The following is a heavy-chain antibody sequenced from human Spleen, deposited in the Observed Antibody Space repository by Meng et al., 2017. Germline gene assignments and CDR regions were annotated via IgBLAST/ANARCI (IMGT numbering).Heavy chain of an antibody. V-gene: IGHV1-2*06. CDR2: INPNSGGT. CDR3: AKGLDFWIGS. J-gene: IGHJ4*02. CDR1: GYTFTDYY. Sequence: ASVNVSCKASGYTFTDYYMHWVRQAPGQGLEWMGRINPNSGGTNYAHKFQGRVTMTRDTSISTAYVELSRLRPDDSAVYYCAKGLDFWIGSWGQGTLVTVSS. D-gene: IGHD3-3*01.